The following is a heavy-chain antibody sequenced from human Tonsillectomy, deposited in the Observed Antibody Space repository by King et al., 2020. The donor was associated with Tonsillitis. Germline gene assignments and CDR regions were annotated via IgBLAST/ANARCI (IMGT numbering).Heavy chain of an antibody. J-gene: IGHJ5*02. CDR3: ARENYWLASFAELPTVMRAWLDP. Sequence: VQLVESGAEVKKPGSSVKVSCKASGGTFSSYAITWVRQAPGQGPQWMGRIVPTLNIINYAQKFQGRVTMTADKSTGTAYMELTGLTSEDTALYFCARENYWLASFAELPTVMRAWLDPWGQGTLVTVSS. V-gene: IGHV1-69*09. CDR2: IVPTLNII. CDR1: GGTFSSYA. D-gene: IGHD1-7*01.